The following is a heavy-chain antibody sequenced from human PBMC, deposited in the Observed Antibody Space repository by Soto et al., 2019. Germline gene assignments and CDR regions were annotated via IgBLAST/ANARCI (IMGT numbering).Heavy chain of an antibody. D-gene: IGHD3-10*01. CDR3: ARVMISGFGELFYRYYYYYYGMDV. V-gene: IGHV3-48*02. CDR1: GFTFSSYS. J-gene: IGHJ6*02. Sequence: EVQLVESGGGLVQPGGSLRLSCAASGFTFSSYSMNWVRQAPGKGLEWVSYISSSSSTIYYADSVKGRFTISRDNAKNLLYLQMNSLRDEDTAVYYCARVMISGFGELFYRYYYYYYGMDVWGQGTTVTVSS. CDR2: ISSSSSTI.